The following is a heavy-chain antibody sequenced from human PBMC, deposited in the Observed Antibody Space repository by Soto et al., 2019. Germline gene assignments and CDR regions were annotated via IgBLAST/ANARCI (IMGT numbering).Heavy chain of an antibody. CDR1: GSSFTTYS. J-gene: IGHJ4*02. Sequence: GESLKIYCKGSGSSFTTYSIAWVRQMPGKVLWWMGIIDPGESDARYSPSCHGQDTFSADKSINTTNLHFNSLEASDTAMYFCTRGHTSLGFDYWGQGTLVTVSS. CDR2: IDPGESDA. CDR3: TRGHTSLGFDY. V-gene: IGHV5-51*03. D-gene: IGHD5-18*01.